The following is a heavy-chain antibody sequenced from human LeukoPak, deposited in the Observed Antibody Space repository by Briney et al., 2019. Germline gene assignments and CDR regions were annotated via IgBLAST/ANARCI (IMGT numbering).Heavy chain of an antibody. CDR3: AREYAGRKAVAGPYDAFDI. CDR1: GYTFTSYG. V-gene: IGHV1-18*01. D-gene: IGHD6-19*01. Sequence: ASVKVSCKASGYTFTSYGISWVRQAPGQGLEWMGWISAYNGNTNYAQKLQGRVTMTTYTSTSTAYMELRSLRSDDTAVYYCAREYAGRKAVAGPYDAFDIWGQGTMVTVYS. J-gene: IGHJ3*02. CDR2: ISAYNGNT.